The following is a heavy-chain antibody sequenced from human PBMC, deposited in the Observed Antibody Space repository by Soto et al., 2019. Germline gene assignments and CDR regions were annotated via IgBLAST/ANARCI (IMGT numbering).Heavy chain of an antibody. V-gene: IGHV1-2*04. CDR3: AISNFGYSYGPVYYYYGMDV. J-gene: IGHJ6*02. CDR2: INPNSGGT. CDR1: GYTFTGYY. D-gene: IGHD5-18*01. Sequence: ASVKVSCKASGYTFTGYYMHWVRQAPGQGLEWMGWINPNSGGTNYAQKFQGWVTMTRDTSISTAYMELSRLRSDDTAVYYCAISNFGYSYGPVYYYYGMDVWGQGTTVTVS.